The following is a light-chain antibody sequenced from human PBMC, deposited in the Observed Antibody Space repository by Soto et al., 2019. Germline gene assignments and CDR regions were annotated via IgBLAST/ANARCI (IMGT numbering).Light chain of an antibody. CDR1: SSDVGVYNY. V-gene: IGLV2-8*01. Sequence: QSALTQPPSASGSPGQSVTISCTGTSSDVGVYNYVSWYQQHPGKAPKLMIAEVSKRPSGVPDRFSGSKSVNTASLTVSGLQVEDEADYYCSSFAGNNNLVFGGWTKLTVL. CDR2: EVS. J-gene: IGLJ2*01. CDR3: SSFAGNNNLV.